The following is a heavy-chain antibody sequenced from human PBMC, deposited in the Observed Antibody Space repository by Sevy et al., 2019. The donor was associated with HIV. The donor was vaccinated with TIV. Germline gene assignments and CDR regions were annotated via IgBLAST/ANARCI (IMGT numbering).Heavy chain of an antibody. D-gene: IGHD3-10*01. CDR1: GGSISSYY. V-gene: IGHV4-59*01. CDR2: IYYSGST. CDR3: ARDFSYYGSGSYHWFDP. Sequence: SETLSLTCTVSGGSISSYYWSWIRQPPGKGLEWIGYIYYSGSTNYNPSLKSRVTISVDTSKNQFSLKPSSVTAADTAVYYCARDFSYYGSGSYHWFDPWGQGTLVTVSS. J-gene: IGHJ5*02.